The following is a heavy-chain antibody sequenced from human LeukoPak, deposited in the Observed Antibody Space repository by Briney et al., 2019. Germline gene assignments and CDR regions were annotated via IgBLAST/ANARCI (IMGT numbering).Heavy chain of an antibody. CDR1: GGSISGYY. CDR2: IYYSGST. J-gene: IGHJ5*02. Sequence: SETLSLTCTVSGGSISGYYWSWIRQSPGKGLEWIGYIYYSGSTNYNPSLKSRVTMSVDTSKNHFSLKVSSVTAADTAAYYCARAVVVAATVKWFDPWGQGTLVTVSS. V-gene: IGHV4-59*01. CDR3: ARAVVVAATVKWFDP. D-gene: IGHD2-15*01.